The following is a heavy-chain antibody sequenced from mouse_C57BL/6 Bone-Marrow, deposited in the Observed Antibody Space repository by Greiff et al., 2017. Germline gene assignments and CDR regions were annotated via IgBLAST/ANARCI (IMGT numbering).Heavy chain of an antibody. D-gene: IGHD1-2*01. CDR1: GFTFSSYG. Sequence: EVKLVESGGDLVKPGGSLKLSCAASGFTFSSYGMSWVRQTPDKRLEWVATISSGGSYTYYPDSVKGRFTISRDNATNTLYLQMSSLTSEDTAMYYCARQGLLRLFDYWGQGTTLTVSS. J-gene: IGHJ2*01. V-gene: IGHV5-6*02. CDR3: ARQGLLRLFDY. CDR2: ISSGGSYT.